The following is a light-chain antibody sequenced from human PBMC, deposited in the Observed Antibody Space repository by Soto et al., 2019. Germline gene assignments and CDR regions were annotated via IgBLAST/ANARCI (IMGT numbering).Light chain of an antibody. V-gene: IGKV3-11*01. J-gene: IGKJ2*01. CDR3: QQRYKWPNT. CDR2: DTS. CDR1: QSVSDY. Sequence: EIVLTQSPATLSLSPGKRATLSCRASQSVSDYLAWYQQKPGQAPRLLIYDTSNRAPGIPARFSGSGSETDFTPTISSLEPEDFATYYCQQRYKWPNTFGQGTKLEI.